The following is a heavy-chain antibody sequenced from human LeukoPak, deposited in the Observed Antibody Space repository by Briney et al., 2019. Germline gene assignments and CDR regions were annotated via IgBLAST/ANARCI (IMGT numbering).Heavy chain of an antibody. D-gene: IGHD7-27*01. V-gene: IGHV3-21*01. CDR1: GFTFSSYS. Sequence: GGSLRLSCAASGFTFSSYSMNWVRQAPGKGLEWVSSISSSSSSIYYADSVKGRFTISRDNAKNSLYLQMNSLRAEDTAVYYCARRTGYYFDYWGQGTLVTVSS. CDR2: ISSSSSSI. J-gene: IGHJ4*02. CDR3: ARRTGYYFDY.